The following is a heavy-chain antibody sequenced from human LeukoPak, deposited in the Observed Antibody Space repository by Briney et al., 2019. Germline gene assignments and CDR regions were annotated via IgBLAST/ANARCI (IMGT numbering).Heavy chain of an antibody. D-gene: IGHD3-10*01. V-gene: IGHV4-34*01. CDR1: GFTFSTYE. Sequence: GSLRLSCAASGFTFSTYEMNWVRQPPGKGLEWIGEINHSGSTNYNPSLKSRVTISVDTSKNQFSLKLSSVTAADTAVYYCARRSTMVRGVIASWGQGTLVTVSS. CDR3: ARRSTMVRGVIAS. J-gene: IGHJ5*01. CDR2: INHSGST.